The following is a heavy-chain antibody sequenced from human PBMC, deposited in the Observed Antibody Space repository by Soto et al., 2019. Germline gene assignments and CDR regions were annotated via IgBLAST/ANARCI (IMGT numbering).Heavy chain of an antibody. CDR3: ARGGRRSPGMDV. J-gene: IGHJ6*02. CDR1: GGSISSGGYY. Sequence: QVQLQESGPGLVKPSQTLSLTCTVSGGSISSGGYYWSWIRQHPGKGLEWIGYIYYSGSTYYNPSLKSRVPISVDTSKDQFSLKLRSVTAADTAVYYCARGGRRSPGMDVWGQGTTVTVSS. CDR2: IYYSGST. V-gene: IGHV4-31*03.